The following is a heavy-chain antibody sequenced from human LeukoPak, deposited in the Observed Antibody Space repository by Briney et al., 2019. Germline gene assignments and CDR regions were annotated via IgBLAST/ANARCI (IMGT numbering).Heavy chain of an antibody. J-gene: IGHJ3*02. D-gene: IGHD3-10*01. CDR1: GGSISSYNYY. CDR2: IYYSGST. CDR3: ASRRGSFDAFDI. Sequence: SETLSLTCTVSGGSISSYNYYWGWIRQPPGKGLEWIGSIYYSGSTYYNPSLKSRVAITVDTSKNQYSLKLSSVPAADTAVYFCASRRGSFDAFDIWGQGTMVTVSS. V-gene: IGHV4-39*01.